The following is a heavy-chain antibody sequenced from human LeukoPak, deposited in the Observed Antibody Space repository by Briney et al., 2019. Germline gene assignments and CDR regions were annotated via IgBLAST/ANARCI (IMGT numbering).Heavy chain of an antibody. CDR2: IYPGDSDT. D-gene: IGHD3-22*01. CDR1: GYSFTSYW. J-gene: IGHJ3*02. Sequence: GESLKISCKGSGYSFTSYWIGWVRQMPGKGLEWMGIIYPGDSDTRYSPSFQGQVTISADKSISTAYLQWSSLKASDTATYYCARRASLPYYYDSSGYSSAFDIWGQGTMVTVSS. CDR3: ARRASLPYYYDSSGYSSAFDI. V-gene: IGHV5-51*01.